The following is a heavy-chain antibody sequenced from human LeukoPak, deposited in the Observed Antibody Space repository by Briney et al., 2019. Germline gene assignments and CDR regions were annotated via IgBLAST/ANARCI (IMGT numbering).Heavy chain of an antibody. Sequence: SETLSLTCTVSGGSISSYYWSWIRQPAGKGLEWIGRIYTSGSTNYNPSLKSRVTTSVDTSKNQFSLKLSSVTAADTAVYYCARAGGYYDSSGYGIDYWGQGTLVTVSS. CDR2: IYTSGST. V-gene: IGHV4-4*07. J-gene: IGHJ4*02. D-gene: IGHD3-22*01. CDR1: GGSISSYY. CDR3: ARAGGYYDSSGYGIDY.